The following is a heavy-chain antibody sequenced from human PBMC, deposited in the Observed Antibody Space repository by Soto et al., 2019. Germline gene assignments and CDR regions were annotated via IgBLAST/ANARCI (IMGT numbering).Heavy chain of an antibody. D-gene: IGHD1-26*01. J-gene: IGHJ4*02. Sequence: EVQLVESGGGLVKPGGSLRLSCAASGFTFSNAWMNWVRQAPGKGLEWVGRIKSKTDGGTTDYTAPVKDRFTNSRDESKNTLYLKMNSLKTGDTALYYCSTGRAELLYWGQGTLVNVSS. CDR2: IKSKTDGGTT. CDR1: GFTFSNAW. V-gene: IGHV3-15*07. CDR3: STGRAELLY.